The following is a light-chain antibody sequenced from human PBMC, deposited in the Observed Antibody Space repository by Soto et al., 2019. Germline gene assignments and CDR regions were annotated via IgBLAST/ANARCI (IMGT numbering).Light chain of an antibody. CDR2: DVT. V-gene: IGLV2-14*01. CDR3: SSYTTSNTRQVV. J-gene: IGLJ1*01. CDR1: SSDVGGYNY. Sequence: SVLTQPASVSGSRGQSITISCTGTSSDVGGYNYVSWYQQHPGKAPRFVIYDVTNRPSGVSNRFSGSKSGNTASLTISGLQAEDGADYYCSSYTTSNTRQVVFGTGTKVTVL.